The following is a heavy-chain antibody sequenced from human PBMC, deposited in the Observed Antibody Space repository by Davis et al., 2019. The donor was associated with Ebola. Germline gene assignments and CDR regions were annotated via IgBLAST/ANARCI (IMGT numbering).Heavy chain of an antibody. D-gene: IGHD6-19*01. CDR2: IYYSEST. CDR3: ARGSGWYRTPFDY. V-gene: IGHV4-59*01. Sequence: GSLRLSCTVSGGSISSYYWSWIRQPPGKGLEWIGYIYYSESTNYNPSLKSRVTMSVDTSKNQFSLKLSSVTAADTAVFYCARGSGWYRTPFDYWGQGTLVTVSS. CDR1: GGSISSYY. J-gene: IGHJ4*02.